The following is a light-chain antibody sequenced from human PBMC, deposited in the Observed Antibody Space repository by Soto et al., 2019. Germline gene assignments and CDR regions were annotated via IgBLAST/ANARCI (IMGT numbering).Light chain of an antibody. J-gene: IGKJ3*01. CDR3: QQYGTSPIT. CDR2: GAS. Sequence: EIVLTQSPGTLSLSPGERVTLSCRASQSVSSNYLAWYQQKPGQAPRLLIYGASSRATGIPDTFRGSGSGKDFTLTISRLEPEDFAVYYCQQYGTSPITFGPGTKVDIK. V-gene: IGKV3-20*01. CDR1: QSVSSNY.